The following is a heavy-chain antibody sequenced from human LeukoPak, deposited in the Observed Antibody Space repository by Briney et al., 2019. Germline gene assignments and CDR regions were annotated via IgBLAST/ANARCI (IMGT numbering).Heavy chain of an antibody. CDR2: IYYSGST. Sequence: SETLSLTCTVSGGSISSSSYYWSWIRQPPGKGLGWIGYIYYSGSTNYNPSLKSRVTISVDTSKNQFSLKLSSVTAADTAVYYCAREGTPDAFDIWGQGTMVTVSS. J-gene: IGHJ3*02. V-gene: IGHV4-61*01. CDR3: AREGTPDAFDI. CDR1: GGSISSSSYY.